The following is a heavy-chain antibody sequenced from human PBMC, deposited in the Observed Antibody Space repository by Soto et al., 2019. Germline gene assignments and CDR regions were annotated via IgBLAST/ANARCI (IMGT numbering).Heavy chain of an antibody. D-gene: IGHD3-3*01. Sequence: PSETLTLTCTVSGGYISSYYWSWIRQPPGKGLEWIGYIYYSGSTNYNPSLKSRVTISVDTSKNQFSLKLSSVTAADTAVYYCARARSRITIFGVVHPRTWFDPWGQGTLVTVSS. V-gene: IGHV4-59*01. CDR1: GGYISSYY. CDR3: ARARSRITIFGVVHPRTWFDP. CDR2: IYYSGST. J-gene: IGHJ5*02.